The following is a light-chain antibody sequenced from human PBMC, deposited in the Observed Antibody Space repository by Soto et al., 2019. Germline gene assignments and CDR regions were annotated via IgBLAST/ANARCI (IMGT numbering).Light chain of an antibody. Sequence: QLVLTQPPSASGAPGQRVTISCTGTSSDVGAYNFVSWHQQHPGKAPKLMIYNVYDRPSGISYRFSGSKSGNTASLTISGLQGEDEADYYCSAYTVSRTYVFGTGTQLTVL. CDR3: SAYTVSRTYV. J-gene: IGLJ1*01. CDR2: NVY. CDR1: SSDVGAYNF. V-gene: IGLV2-14*03.